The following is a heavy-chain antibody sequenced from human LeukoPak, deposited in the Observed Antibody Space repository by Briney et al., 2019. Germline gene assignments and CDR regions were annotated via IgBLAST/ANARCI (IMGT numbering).Heavy chain of an antibody. CDR2: TYYMSKWYN. J-gene: IGHJ4*01. D-gene: IGHD5-24*01. Sequence: SQTLSLTLAISGDSVSINSAGWNWIRQSPSRGLEWLGRTYYMSKWYNDYAVSVKSRITINADTSKNQFSLQLDSVTPEDTAVYYCARGWLKSNFDYWGHGTLVTVSS. V-gene: IGHV6-1*01. CDR1: GDSVSINSAG. CDR3: ARGWLKSNFDY.